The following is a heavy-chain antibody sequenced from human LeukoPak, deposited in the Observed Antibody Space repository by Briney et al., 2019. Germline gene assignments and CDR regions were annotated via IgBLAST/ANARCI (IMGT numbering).Heavy chain of an antibody. D-gene: IGHD3-10*01. CDR3: ARGNYYGSGSPNWFDP. CDR2: IYYSGST. V-gene: IGHV4-31*03. CDR1: GGSISSGGYY. J-gene: IGHJ5*02. Sequence: SETLSLTCTVSGGSISSGGYYWSWIRQHPGKGLEWIGYIYYSGSTYYNPSLKRRVTISINTTKNQFSLKLSSVTAADTAVYYCARGNYYGSGSPNWFDPWGQGTLVTVSS.